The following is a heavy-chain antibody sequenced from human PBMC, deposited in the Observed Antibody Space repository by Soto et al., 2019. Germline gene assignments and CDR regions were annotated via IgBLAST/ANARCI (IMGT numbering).Heavy chain of an antibody. Sequence: SETLSLTCTVSGGSISSSSYYWGWIRQPPGKGLEWIGSIYYSGSTYYNPSLKSRVTISVDTSKNQFSLKLSSVTAADTAVYYCARSIPTVMGENAFDIWGQGTMVTVSS. V-gene: IGHV4-39*01. CDR3: ARSIPTVMGENAFDI. D-gene: IGHD4-17*01. J-gene: IGHJ3*02. CDR1: GGSISSSSYY. CDR2: IYYSGST.